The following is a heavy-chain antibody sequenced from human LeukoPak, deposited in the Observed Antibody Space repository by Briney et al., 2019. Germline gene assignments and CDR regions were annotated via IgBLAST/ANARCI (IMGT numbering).Heavy chain of an antibody. Sequence: PSETLSLTCTVSSGSISSSSYYWGWIRQPPGKGLEWIGGIYYSGSTYYNPSLKSRVTISVDTSKNQFSLKLSSVTAADTAVYYCARERLRGYSGYDWAPHDYWGQGTLVTVSS. CDR1: SGSISSSSYY. D-gene: IGHD5-12*01. CDR3: ARERLRGYSGYDWAPHDY. V-gene: IGHV4-39*07. CDR2: IYYSGST. J-gene: IGHJ4*02.